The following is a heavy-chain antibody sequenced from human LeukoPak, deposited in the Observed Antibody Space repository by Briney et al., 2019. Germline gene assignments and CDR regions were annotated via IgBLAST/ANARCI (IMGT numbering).Heavy chain of an antibody. Sequence: KPSETLSLTCTVSGGSISSYYWSWIRQPPGKGLEWIGYIYYSGSTNYNPSLESRVTISVDTSKNQFSLRLHSVTAADTAVYYCARAKRGVVATIFFYYGVDVWGQGTTVTVSS. CDR2: IYYSGST. V-gene: IGHV4-59*12. J-gene: IGHJ6*02. CDR3: ARAKRGVVATIFFYYGVDV. D-gene: IGHD5-12*01. CDR1: GGSISSYY.